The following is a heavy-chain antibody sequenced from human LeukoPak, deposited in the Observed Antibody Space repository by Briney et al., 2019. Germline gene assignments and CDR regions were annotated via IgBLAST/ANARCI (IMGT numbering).Heavy chain of an antibody. Sequence: GESLKISCKGSGNSFTSYWIGWVRQMPGKGLEWMGIIYPGDSDTRYSPSFQGQVTISADKSISTAYLQWSSLEAADTAMYYCAKSEFSSSSPPFDYWGQGTLVTVSS. CDR2: IYPGDSDT. V-gene: IGHV5-51*01. CDR1: GNSFTSYW. CDR3: AKSEFSSSSPPFDY. J-gene: IGHJ4*02. D-gene: IGHD6-6*01.